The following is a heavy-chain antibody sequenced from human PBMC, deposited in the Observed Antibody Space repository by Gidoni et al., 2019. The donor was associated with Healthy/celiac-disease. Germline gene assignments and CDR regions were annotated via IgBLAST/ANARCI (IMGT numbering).Heavy chain of an antibody. D-gene: IGHD2-2*01. CDR3: ARGLKGIVVVPAAFDI. CDR1: GFPFSSYD. CDR2: IGTAGDT. Sequence: EVQLVESGGGLVQPGGSLSLSCAASGFPFSSYDMHWVRQATGKGLEWVSAIGTAGDTYYPGSVKGRFTISRENAKNSLYLQMNSLRAGDTAVYYCARGLKGIVVVPAAFDIWGQGTMVTVSS. J-gene: IGHJ3*02. V-gene: IGHV3-13*01.